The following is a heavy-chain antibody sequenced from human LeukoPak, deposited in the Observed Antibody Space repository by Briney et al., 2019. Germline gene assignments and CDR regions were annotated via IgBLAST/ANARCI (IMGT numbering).Heavy chain of an antibody. CDR1: GFSFNTYD. CDR3: AKDTWDSYGYDIDY. CDR2: LGTNGDS. Sequence: GGSLRLSCVASGFSFNTYDMYWVRQAAGGGLEWVSALGTNGDSYYLDSVKGRFTISREDGKNSLYLQMNSLRVEDTAVYYCAKDTWDSYGYDIDYWGQGTLVTVSS. V-gene: IGHV3-13*01. J-gene: IGHJ4*02. D-gene: IGHD5-18*01.